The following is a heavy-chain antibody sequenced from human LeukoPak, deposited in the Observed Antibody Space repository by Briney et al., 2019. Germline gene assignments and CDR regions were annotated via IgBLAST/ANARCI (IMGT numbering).Heavy chain of an antibody. Sequence: GGSLRLSCAASGFTVSSNYMSWVRQAPGKGLEWVANKKQDGSEKYYVDSVKGRFTISRDNAKNSLYLQMNSLRAEDTAVYYCASVFGGYFDYWGQGTLVTVSS. D-gene: IGHD3-16*01. CDR1: GFTVSSNY. J-gene: IGHJ4*02. V-gene: IGHV3-7*01. CDR2: KKQDGSEK. CDR3: ASVFGGYFDY.